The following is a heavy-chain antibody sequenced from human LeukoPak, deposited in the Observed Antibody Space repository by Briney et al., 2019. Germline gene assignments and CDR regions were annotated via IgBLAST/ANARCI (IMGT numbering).Heavy chain of an antibody. V-gene: IGHV4-61*05. CDR1: GGSINSSSYY. J-gene: IGHJ6*03. Sequence: SETLSLTCTVSGGSINSSSYYWGWIRQPPGEGLEWIGYIHYSGSTNYNPSLKSRVTISVDTSKNQFSLKLTSVTAADTAVYYCARTTEGYAGGPGYSYYYYMDVWGKGTTVTISS. D-gene: IGHD5-12*01. CDR2: IHYSGST. CDR3: ARTTEGYAGGPGYSYYYYMDV.